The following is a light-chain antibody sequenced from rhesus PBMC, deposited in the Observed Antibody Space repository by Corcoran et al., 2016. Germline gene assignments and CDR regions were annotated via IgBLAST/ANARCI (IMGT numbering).Light chain of an antibody. V-gene: IGKV2-78*01. J-gene: IGKJ2*01. CDR3: MQSLHTPHS. CDR1: ESLLDSGGSTH. CDR2: LVS. Sequence: EIVMTQTPLSLPVTPGEPASISCRSSESLLDSGGSTHFHWYLQKPGPSPQLLIYLVSNRASGVPDRFSGRGSGTDFTLKISRVEAEDVGVYYCMQSLHTPHSFGQGTKVEIK.